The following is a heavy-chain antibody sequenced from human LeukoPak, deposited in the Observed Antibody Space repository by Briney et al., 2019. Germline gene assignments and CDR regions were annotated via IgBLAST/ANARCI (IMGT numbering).Heavy chain of an antibody. Sequence: GGSLRLSCAASGFTFSSHSMNWVRQAPGKGLEWVSYISSNSGVIYSADSVKGRFTISRDNAKNSLYLQMNSLRGDDTAVYYCARGGGYSSGYKRDYYYYMDVWGEGTTVTVSS. CDR2: ISSNSGVI. V-gene: IGHV3-48*01. J-gene: IGHJ6*03. CDR1: GFTFSSHS. D-gene: IGHD5-18*01. CDR3: ARGGGYSSGYKRDYYYYMDV.